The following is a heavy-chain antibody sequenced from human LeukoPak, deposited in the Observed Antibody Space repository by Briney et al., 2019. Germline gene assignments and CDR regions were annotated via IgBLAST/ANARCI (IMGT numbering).Heavy chain of an antibody. V-gene: IGHV3-33*01. Sequence: GRSLRLSCAASGFTFSSYGMHWVRQAPGKGLEWVAVIWYDGSNKYHADSVKGRFTISRDNSKNTLYLQMNSLRAEDTAVYYCARDGNSFLDYWGQGTLVTVSS. CDR3: ARDGNSFLDY. D-gene: IGHD4-23*01. CDR1: GFTFSSYG. CDR2: IWYDGSNK. J-gene: IGHJ4*02.